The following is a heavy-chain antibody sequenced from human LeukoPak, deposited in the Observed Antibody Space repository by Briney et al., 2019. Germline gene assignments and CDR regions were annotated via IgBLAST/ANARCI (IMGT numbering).Heavy chain of an antibody. Sequence: SVNVSCKAYGGTFSSYAISWVRQAPGQGREWMGGIIPIFGTANYAQKFQGRVTITADESTSTAYMELSSLRSEDAAVYYCARSMSGYSSGLYYYYYGMDVWGQGTTVTVSS. D-gene: IGHD5-18*01. J-gene: IGHJ6*02. CDR3: ARSMSGYSSGLYYYYYGMDV. V-gene: IGHV1-69*13. CDR2: IIPIFGTA. CDR1: GGTFSSYA.